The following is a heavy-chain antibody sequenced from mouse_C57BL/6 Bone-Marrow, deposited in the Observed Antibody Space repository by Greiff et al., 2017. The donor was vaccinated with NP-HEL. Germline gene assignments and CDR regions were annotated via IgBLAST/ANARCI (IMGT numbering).Heavy chain of an antibody. D-gene: IGHD1-1*01. CDR2: IDPENGDT. J-gene: IGHJ2*01. CDR3: TTGGSAYYFDY. CDR1: GFNIKDDY. Sequence: EVQGVESGAELVRPGASVKLSCTASGFNIKDDYMHWVKQRPEQGLEWIGWIDPENGDTEYASKFQGKATITADTSSNTAYLQLSSLTSEDAAVYYCTTGGSAYYFDYWGQGTTLTVSS. V-gene: IGHV14-4*01.